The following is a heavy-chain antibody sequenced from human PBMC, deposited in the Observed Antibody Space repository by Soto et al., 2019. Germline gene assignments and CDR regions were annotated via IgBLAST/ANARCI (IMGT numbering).Heavy chain of an antibody. CDR3: ARAWVDSSGYYYVGCCAFDI. J-gene: IGHJ3*02. CDR2: IIPIFGTA. V-gene: IGHV1-69*13. D-gene: IGHD3-22*01. Sequence: SVKVSCKASGGTFSSYAISWVRQAPGQGLEWMGGIIPIFGTANYAQKFQGRVTITADESTSTAYMELSSLRSEDTAVYYCARAWVDSSGYYYVGCCAFDIWGQGTMVTVSS. CDR1: GGTFSSYA.